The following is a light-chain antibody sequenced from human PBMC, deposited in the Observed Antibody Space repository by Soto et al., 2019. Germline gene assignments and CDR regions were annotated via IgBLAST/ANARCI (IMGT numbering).Light chain of an antibody. CDR2: GAS. CDR3: QQYNRLPYT. Sequence: EIVMTQSPATLSVSPGERATLSCRASQSVNSNLAWYQQKPGQAPRLVIYGASTRATGIPARFSGSGSGTEFTLTISSLQPDDFATYYCQQYNRLPYTFGQGTKLEIK. J-gene: IGKJ2*01. V-gene: IGKV3-15*01. CDR1: QSVNSN.